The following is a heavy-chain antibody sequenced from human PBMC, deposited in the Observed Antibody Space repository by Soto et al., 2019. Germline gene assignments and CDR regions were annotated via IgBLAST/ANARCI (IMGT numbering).Heavy chain of an antibody. V-gene: IGHV1-69*02. Sequence: QVQLVQSGAEVKKPGSSVKVSCKASGGTFSSYTISWVRQAPGQGLEWMGRIIPLLGIANYAQKFQGSVTIPADKSTSTAYMELSSLRSEHTAVYYCATSIAAPHDAFDIWGKGTMVTVSS. CDR3: ATSIAAPHDAFDI. CDR1: GGTFSSYT. D-gene: IGHD6-6*01. J-gene: IGHJ3*02. CDR2: IIPLLGIA.